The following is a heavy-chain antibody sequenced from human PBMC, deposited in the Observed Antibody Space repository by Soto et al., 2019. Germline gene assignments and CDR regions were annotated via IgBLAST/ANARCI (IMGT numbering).Heavy chain of an antibody. CDR1: GFAFTGYY. Sequence: ASVKVSCKASGFAFTGYYIHWLRQAPGQGLEWMGWINAHSGGTEYAQKFQGRVTLTRDTSIATAYLTLTSLTSDDTALYYCAKDLTRQLAYWLDPWGQGTQVTVSS. CDR3: AKDLTRQLAYWLDP. D-gene: IGHD6-6*01. CDR2: INAHSGGT. V-gene: IGHV1-2*02. J-gene: IGHJ5*02.